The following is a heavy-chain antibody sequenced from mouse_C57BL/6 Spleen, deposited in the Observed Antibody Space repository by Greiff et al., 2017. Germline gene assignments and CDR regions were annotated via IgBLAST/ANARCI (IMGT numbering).Heavy chain of an antibody. D-gene: IGHD1-1*01. J-gene: IGHJ4*01. CDR3: TRITTVVRAMDY. V-gene: IGHV6-6*01. Sequence: EVQLVESGGGLVQPGGSMKLSCAASGFTFSDAWMDWVRQSPEKGLEWVAEIRNKANNHATYYAESVKGRFTISRDDSKSSVYLQMNSLRAEDTGIYDCTRITTVVRAMDYWGQGTSVTVSS. CDR2: IRNKANNHAT. CDR1: GFTFSDAW.